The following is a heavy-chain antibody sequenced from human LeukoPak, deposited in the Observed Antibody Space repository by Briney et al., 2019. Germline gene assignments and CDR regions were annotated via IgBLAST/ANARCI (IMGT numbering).Heavy chain of an antibody. Sequence: GGSLRLSCAASGFTFSTYAMSWVRQAPGKGLEWVSSISGGGGSTYYADSVKSRFTISRDNSKNTLYLQMNSLRAEDTAVYYCARERAATSGMDVWGQGTTVTVSS. CDR3: ARERAATSGMDV. D-gene: IGHD5-12*01. J-gene: IGHJ6*02. V-gene: IGHV3-23*01. CDR1: GFTFSTYA. CDR2: ISGGGGST.